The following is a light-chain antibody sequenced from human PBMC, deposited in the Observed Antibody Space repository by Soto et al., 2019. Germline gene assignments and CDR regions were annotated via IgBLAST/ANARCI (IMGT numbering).Light chain of an antibody. CDR3: QQYNTYPPT. CDR2: AAS. J-gene: IGKJ2*01. V-gene: IGKV1-16*02. CDR1: QDIRDY. Sequence: DIQMTQSPSSLSASVGDRVTITCRASQDIRDYLAWFQQKPGKPPKTLIYAASRLQPGFPSKFSGSGSGTDFTLTISSLQPEDFATYYCQQYNTYPPTFGQGTKLDI.